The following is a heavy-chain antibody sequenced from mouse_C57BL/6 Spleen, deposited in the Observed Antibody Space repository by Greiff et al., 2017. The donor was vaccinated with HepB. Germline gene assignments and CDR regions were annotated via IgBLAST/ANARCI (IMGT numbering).Heavy chain of an antibody. D-gene: IGHD2-5*01. J-gene: IGHJ3*01. Sequence: EVQRVESGGGLVKPGGSLKLSCAASGFTFSDYGMHWVRQAPEKGLEWVAYISSGSSTIYYADTVKGRFTISSDNAKNTLFLQMTSLRSEATAMYYCATYYSNYGGFAYWGQGTLVTVSA. V-gene: IGHV5-17*01. CDR2: ISSGSSTI. CDR3: ATYYSNYGGFAY. CDR1: GFTFSDYG.